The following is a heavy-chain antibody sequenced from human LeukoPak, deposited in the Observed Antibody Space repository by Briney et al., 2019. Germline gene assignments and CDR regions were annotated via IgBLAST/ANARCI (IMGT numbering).Heavy chain of an antibody. Sequence: PSETLSLTCAVYGASFSRDYWSWIRQPPGKGLEWIGEVNQSGSTKYNPSLKSRVTISVDASKNQFSLKLSSVTAADTAVYYCARTGGPLVVVKSGAFGIWGQGTMVTVSS. CDR3: ARTGGPLVVVKSGAFGI. J-gene: IGHJ3*02. CDR1: GASFSRDY. D-gene: IGHD3-22*01. CDR2: VNQSGST. V-gene: IGHV4-34*01.